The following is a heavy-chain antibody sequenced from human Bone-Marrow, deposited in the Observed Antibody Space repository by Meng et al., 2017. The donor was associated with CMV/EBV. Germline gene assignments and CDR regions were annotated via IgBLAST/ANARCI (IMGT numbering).Heavy chain of an antibody. CDR3: ARDIVARGAFDI. CDR1: GYTFTSYY. CDR2: INPSGGST. Sequence: ASVKVSCKASGYTFTSYYMHWVRQAPGQGLEWMGIINPSGGSTSYAQKFQGRVTMTRDTSTSTIYMELSSLRSEDTAVYYCARDIVARGAFDIWGQGTMVTVSS. J-gene: IGHJ3*02. D-gene: IGHD3-22*01. V-gene: IGHV1-46*01.